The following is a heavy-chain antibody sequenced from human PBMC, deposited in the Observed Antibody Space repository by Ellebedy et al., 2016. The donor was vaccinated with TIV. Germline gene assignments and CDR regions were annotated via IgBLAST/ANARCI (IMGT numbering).Heavy chain of an antibody. CDR2: ISSRSSTI. J-gene: IGHJ4*02. D-gene: IGHD3-22*01. CDR3: AREYDSIARFDD. Sequence: GGSLRLSXAASGFTFSSHTMNWVRQAPGKGLEWISYISSRSSTIYYADSVKGRFTISRDNAKNSLYLQMNSLRDGDTAVYHCAREYDSIARFDDWGQGTLVTVSS. V-gene: IGHV3-48*02. CDR1: GFTFSSHT.